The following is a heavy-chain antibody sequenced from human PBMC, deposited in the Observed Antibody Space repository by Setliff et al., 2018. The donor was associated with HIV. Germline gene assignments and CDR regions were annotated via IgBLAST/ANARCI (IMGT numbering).Heavy chain of an antibody. D-gene: IGHD3-22*01. Sequence: KSSETLSLTCTVSGGSISSNDWNWIRQPPGKGLEWIGEIIHSGGTNYNPSLKSRVTISVDTSKNQFSLKLSSVTAADTAVYYCARDRGEYYYDSSGYYWTYWGQGTLVTVSS. J-gene: IGHJ4*02. V-gene: IGHV4-34*12. CDR3: ARDRGEYYYDSSGYYWTY. CDR1: GGSISSND. CDR2: IIHSGGT.